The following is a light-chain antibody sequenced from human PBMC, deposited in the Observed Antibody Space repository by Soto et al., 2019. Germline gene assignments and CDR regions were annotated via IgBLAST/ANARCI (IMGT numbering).Light chain of an antibody. V-gene: IGLV2-14*01. CDR2: XXX. Sequence: QSVLTQPASVSVSPGQSSTISCTGTSSDVGGYNYVSWYQHHPCKAXRLMMSXXXXRPSGVSTSFSGSKSGNTAYLTISGLQVEDEAEYFCFSFTTPSTHVFGTGTKVTVL. J-gene: IGLJ1*01. CDR1: SSDVGGYNY. CDR3: FSFTTPSTHV.